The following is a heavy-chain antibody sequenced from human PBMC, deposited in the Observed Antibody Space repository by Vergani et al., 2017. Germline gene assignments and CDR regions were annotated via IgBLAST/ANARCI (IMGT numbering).Heavy chain of an antibody. CDR3: ASDTHSGQRADR. D-gene: IGHD6-19*01. CDR1: GGSFSGYY. CDR2: IHYSENT. V-gene: IGHV4-34*11. J-gene: IGHJ5*02. Sequence: QVQLQQWGAGLLKPSETLSLTCAVYGGSFSGYYWSWIRQPPGKGLEWIGSIHYSENTNYNTSRKTRVTISVETSKKQFSLTLTSVTAADTAVYYCASDTHSGQRADRWGQGILVTVTS.